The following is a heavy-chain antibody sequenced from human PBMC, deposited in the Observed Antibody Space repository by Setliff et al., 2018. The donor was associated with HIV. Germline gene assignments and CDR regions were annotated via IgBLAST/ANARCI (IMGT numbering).Heavy chain of an antibody. D-gene: IGHD2-2*01. CDR1: GGSISSYY. J-gene: IGHJ4*02. V-gene: IGHV4-59*08. Sequence: SETLSLTCTVSGGSISSYYWSWIRQPPGKGLEWIGYIYYSESTNFNPSLKSRVTISVDTSKNQFSLKLSSVTAADTAVYYCARHAYVVVPAAGFDYWGQGTLVTVSS. CDR3: ARHAYVVVPAAGFDY. CDR2: IYYSEST.